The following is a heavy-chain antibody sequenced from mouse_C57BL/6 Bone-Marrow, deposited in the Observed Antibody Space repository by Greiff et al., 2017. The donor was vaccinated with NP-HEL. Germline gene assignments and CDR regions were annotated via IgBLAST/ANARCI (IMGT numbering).Heavy chain of an antibody. V-gene: IGHV1-15*01. J-gene: IGHJ4*01. Sequence: VQLVESGAELVRPGASVTLSCKASGYTFTDYEMHWVKQTPVHGLEWIGAIDPETGGTAYNQKFKGKAILTADKSSSTAYMERRSLTSEDSAVYYCTRDRGDAMDYWGQGTSVTVSS. CDR3: TRDRGDAMDY. CDR1: GYTFTDYE. CDR2: IDPETGGT.